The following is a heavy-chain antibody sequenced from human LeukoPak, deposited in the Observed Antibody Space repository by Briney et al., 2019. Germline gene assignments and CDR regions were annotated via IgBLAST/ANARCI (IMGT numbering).Heavy chain of an antibody. J-gene: IGHJ4*02. Sequence: SETLSPTCTVSGGSISSYYWTWVRQPAGKGLEWIGRIFASGSTNYNPSLKSRVTVSVDTSKNQFSLKLTSVTAADTAVYYCARGEQQLAILDCWGQGTLVSVSS. D-gene: IGHD6-13*01. CDR1: GGSISSYY. V-gene: IGHV4-4*07. CDR2: IFASGST. CDR3: ARGEQQLAILDC.